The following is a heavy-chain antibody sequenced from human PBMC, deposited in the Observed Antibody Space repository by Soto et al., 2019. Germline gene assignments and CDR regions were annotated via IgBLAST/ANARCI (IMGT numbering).Heavy chain of an antibody. V-gene: IGHV5-51*01. CDR3: ARLAGQNFDF. CDR2: IHPGDSDT. Sequence: AESLKISCKASGYTLTTDWIAWVRLMPGQGLEWMGIIHPGDSDTRYSPSFQGQVTISADKSISTAYLQWSSLKASDTAMYYCARLAGQNFDFWAQGTWVTVSS. J-gene: IGHJ4*02. CDR1: GYTLTTDW.